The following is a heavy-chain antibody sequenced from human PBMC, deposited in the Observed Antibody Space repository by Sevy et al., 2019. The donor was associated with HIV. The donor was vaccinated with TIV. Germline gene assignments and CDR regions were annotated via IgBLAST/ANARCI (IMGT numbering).Heavy chain of an antibody. J-gene: IGHJ5*02. Sequence: GGSLRLSCSTFGFSFSDCPMTWVRQTPGQGLKWVSTISRGATFIFYDVSAESRFIISRDDAKNSVYLQMNSLEVEDSGVYYCARGPPNDDHYGPLDHWGRGTLVTVSS. CDR3: ARGPPNDDHYGPLDH. CDR2: ISRGATFI. V-gene: IGHV3-21*06. D-gene: IGHD3-16*01. CDR1: GFSFSDCP.